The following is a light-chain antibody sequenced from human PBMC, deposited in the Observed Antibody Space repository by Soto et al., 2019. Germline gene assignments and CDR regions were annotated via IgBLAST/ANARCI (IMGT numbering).Light chain of an antibody. V-gene: IGLV2-23*02. CDR1: TSYVTYYDL. J-gene: IGLJ2*01. CDR3: CTYAGHVPK. CDR2: EVD. Sequence: QSALTQPASVSGSPGQSITISCSGTTSYVTYYDLVSWYQQHPGRAPKLLIYEVDKRPSGISVRFSGSKSGATASLTISGLLPEDEAVYFCCTYAGHVPKFGGGTK.